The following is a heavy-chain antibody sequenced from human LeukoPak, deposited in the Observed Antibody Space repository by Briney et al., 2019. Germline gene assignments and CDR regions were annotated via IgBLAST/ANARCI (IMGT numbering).Heavy chain of an antibody. V-gene: IGHV4-34*01. CDR2: INHSGST. D-gene: IGHD1/OR15-1a*01. J-gene: IGHJ4*02. CDR1: GGSFSGYY. CDR3: ARGASRLTSVIDY. Sequence: SSETLSLTCAVYGGSFSGYYWSWIRQPPGKGLEWIGEINHSGSTNYNPSLKSRVTISVDTSKNQFSLKLSSVTAADTAVYYCARGASRLTSVIDYWGQGTLVTVSS.